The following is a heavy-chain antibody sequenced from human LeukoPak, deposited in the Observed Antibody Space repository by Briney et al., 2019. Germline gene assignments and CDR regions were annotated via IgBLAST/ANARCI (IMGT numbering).Heavy chain of an antibody. V-gene: IGHV4-38-2*01. D-gene: IGHD1-26*01. CDR2: KHQSGST. J-gene: IGHJ4*02. CDR1: GCSISSGYY. CDR3: VRTPYSGARYYFDY. Sequence: SETLSLTCAVSGCSISSGYYWGWIRQPPGKGLEWIGNKHQSGSTYYNSFLKSRVTISEDTSKNHFSLKLTSVTAADTAVYYCVRTPYSGARYYFDYWGQGTLVTVSS.